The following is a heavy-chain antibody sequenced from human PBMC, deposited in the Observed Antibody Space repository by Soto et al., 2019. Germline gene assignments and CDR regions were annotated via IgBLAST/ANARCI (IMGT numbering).Heavy chain of an antibody. V-gene: IGHV3-33*01. Sequence: VQLVESGGGVVQPGRSLRLSCAASGFTFSSYGMHWVRQAPGKGLEWVAVIWYDGSNKYYADSVKGRFTISRDNSKNTLYLQMNSLRAEDTAVYYCSTGGGRGYFDLWGRGTLVTVSS. J-gene: IGHJ2*01. CDR2: IWYDGSNK. CDR3: STGGGRGYFDL. D-gene: IGHD2-8*02. CDR1: GFTFSSYG.